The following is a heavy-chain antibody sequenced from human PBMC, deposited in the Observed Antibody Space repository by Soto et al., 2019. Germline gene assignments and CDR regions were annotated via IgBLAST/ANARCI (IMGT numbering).Heavy chain of an antibody. CDR1: GFSLGDYA. V-gene: IGHV3-49*04. Sequence: GGTLRLSCTVSGFSLGDYAMSWVRRAPGKGLEWVGFIRSKAYGGTTEWAASVRGRLTCSRDDSKCIAYLQITSLKPDPTCVYLCTRGTRPYCMDVWGQGTSVTVFS. J-gene: IGHJ6*02. D-gene: IGHD6-6*01. CDR3: TRGTRPYCMDV. CDR2: IRSKAYGGTT.